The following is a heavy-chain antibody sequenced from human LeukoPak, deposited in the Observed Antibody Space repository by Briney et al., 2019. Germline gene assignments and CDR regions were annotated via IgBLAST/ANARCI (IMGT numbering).Heavy chain of an antibody. Sequence: KSGRSLRLSCTASGFTFETYAMTWFRQAPGKGLEWVAFIRNKAYSGTTEHAASVKGRFTISRDDSKTIVYLQMNSLKTEDTAVYFCTRAVNRIAAAGDFWGRGILVTVSS. CDR1: GFTFETYA. CDR2: IRNKAYSGTT. V-gene: IGHV3-49*05. D-gene: IGHD6-13*01. J-gene: IGHJ4*02. CDR3: TRAVNRIAAAGDF.